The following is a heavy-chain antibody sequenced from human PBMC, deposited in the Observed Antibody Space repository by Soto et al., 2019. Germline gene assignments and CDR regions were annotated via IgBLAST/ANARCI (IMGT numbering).Heavy chain of an antibody. CDR1: GGSINTFY. V-gene: IGHV4-4*07. D-gene: IGHD6-19*01. CDR2: IFSSGST. Sequence: PSETLSLTCTVSGGSINTFYWSWVRQPAGKGLEWIGRIFSSGSTSFNPSLESRVAMSVDTSKNHFSLNLSSVTAADMAVYYCARAVAGALDYWGQGTLVTVSS. CDR3: ARAVAGALDY. J-gene: IGHJ4*02.